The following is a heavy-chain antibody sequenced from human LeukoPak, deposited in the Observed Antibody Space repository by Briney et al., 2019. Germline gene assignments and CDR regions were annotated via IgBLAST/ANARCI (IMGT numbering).Heavy chain of an antibody. J-gene: IGHJ3*02. V-gene: IGHV3-30-3*01. CDR1: GFTFSSYA. CDR3: ARAHIVVVVAAKDDAFDI. D-gene: IGHD2-15*01. Sequence: GGSLRLSCAASGFTFSSYAMHWVRQAPGKGLEWVAVISYDGSNKYHADSVKGRFTISRDNSKNTLYLQMNSLRAEDTAVYYCARAHIVVVVAAKDDAFDIWGQGTMVTVSS. CDR2: ISYDGSNK.